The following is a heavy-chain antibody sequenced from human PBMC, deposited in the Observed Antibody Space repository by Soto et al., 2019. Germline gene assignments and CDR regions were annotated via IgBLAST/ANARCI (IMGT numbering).Heavy chain of an antibody. CDR3: ARALIIAAALGHWFDP. D-gene: IGHD6-13*01. CDR1: GFTFSDYY. J-gene: IGHJ5*02. CDR2: ISSSGSTI. Sequence: QVHLVESGGGLVKPGGSLRLSCAASGFTFSDYYMSWIRQAPGKGLEWVSYISSSGSTIYYADSVKGRFTISRDNAKNSLYLQMNILRAEDTAVYYCARALIIAAALGHWFDPWGQGTLVTVSA. V-gene: IGHV3-11*01.